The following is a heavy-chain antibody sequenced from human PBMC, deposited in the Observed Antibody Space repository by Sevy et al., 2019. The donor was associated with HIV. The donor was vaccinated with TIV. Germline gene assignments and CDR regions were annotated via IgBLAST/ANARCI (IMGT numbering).Heavy chain of an antibody. J-gene: IGHJ3*02. CDR1: GGSFSGYS. CDR3: ARGKDVSGTFDI. Sequence: SETLSLTCAVYGGSFSGYSWNWIRQSPERGLEWIGEITHSGNTNYTSSLKSRVTISKATSNNQFSLKLNSVSAADTAVYYCARGKDVSGTFDIWGQGTGVTVSS. CDR2: ITHSGNT. V-gene: IGHV4-34*01.